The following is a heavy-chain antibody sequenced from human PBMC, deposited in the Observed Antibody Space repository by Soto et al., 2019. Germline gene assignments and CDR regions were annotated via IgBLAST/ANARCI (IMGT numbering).Heavy chain of an antibody. Sequence: ASETLSLTCIVSGDSINSDYWSWIRQPPGRGLEWIGYIYYTGSANYNPSLQSRVTISVDTSKNQFSLGVSAVTAADTAMYYCARYRVLYTAMITPREYYYGMDVWGQGATVTVSS. V-gene: IGHV4-59*01. CDR3: ARYRVLYTAMITPREYYYGMDV. J-gene: IGHJ6*02. CDR1: GDSINSDY. D-gene: IGHD5-18*01. CDR2: IYYTGSA.